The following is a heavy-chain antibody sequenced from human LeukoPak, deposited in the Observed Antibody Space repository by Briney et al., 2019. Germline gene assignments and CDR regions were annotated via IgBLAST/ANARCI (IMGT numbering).Heavy chain of an antibody. J-gene: IGHJ4*02. CDR3: ATTTEDQPPPPDY. V-gene: IGHV5-51*03. CDR2: IYPGDSDT. Sequence: GESLKISXKGSGYSFTSYWIGWVSQMPGKGLEWMGIIYPGDSDTRYSPSFQGQVTISADKSISTAYLQWSSLKASDTAMYYCATTTEDQPPPPDYWGQGTLVTVSS. CDR1: GYSFTSYW. D-gene: IGHD4-17*01.